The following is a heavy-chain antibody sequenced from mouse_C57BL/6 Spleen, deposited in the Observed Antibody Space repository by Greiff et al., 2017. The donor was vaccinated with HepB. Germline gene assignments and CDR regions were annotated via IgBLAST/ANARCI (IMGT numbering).Heavy chain of an antibody. CDR1: GYAFSSYW. CDR2: IYPGDGDT. V-gene: IGHV1-80*01. Sequence: VMLVESGAELVKPGASVKISCKASGYAFSSYWMNWVKQRPGKGLEWIGQIYPGDGDTNYNGKFKGKATLTADKSSSTAYMQLSSLTSEDSAVYFCARGGAYYSNYDAMDYWGQGTSVTVSS. D-gene: IGHD2-5*01. CDR3: ARGGAYYSNYDAMDY. J-gene: IGHJ4*01.